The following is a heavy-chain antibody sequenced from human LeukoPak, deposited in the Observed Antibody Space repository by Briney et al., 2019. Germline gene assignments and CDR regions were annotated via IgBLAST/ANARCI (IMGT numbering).Heavy chain of an antibody. Sequence: GGSLRLSCAASGFTFSSYGMFWVRQAPGKGLEWVGVIRYDGSQKHYADSVKGRFTISRDNSKDNLYLQMNSLRVEDTAVYYCARGRPHGVWGKGTTVTVSS. CDR3: ARGRPHGV. CDR2: IRYDGSQK. CDR1: GFTFSSYG. J-gene: IGHJ6*04. V-gene: IGHV3-33*01.